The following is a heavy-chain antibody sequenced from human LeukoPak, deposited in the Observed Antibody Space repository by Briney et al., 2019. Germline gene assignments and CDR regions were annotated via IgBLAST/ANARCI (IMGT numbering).Heavy chain of an antibody. Sequence: SETLSLTCAVYGGSFSGYYWSWIRQPPGKGLEWIGEINHSGSTNYNPSLKSRVTISVDTSKNQFSLKLSSVTAADTAVYYCARVSYAYYYDSSGYYTGSNDNWFDPWGQGTLVTVSS. CDR2: INHSGST. J-gene: IGHJ5*02. D-gene: IGHD3-22*01. CDR3: ARVSYAYYYDSSGYYTGSNDNWFDP. CDR1: GGSFSGYY. V-gene: IGHV4-34*01.